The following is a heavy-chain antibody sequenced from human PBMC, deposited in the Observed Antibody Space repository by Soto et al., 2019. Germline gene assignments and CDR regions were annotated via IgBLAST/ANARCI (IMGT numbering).Heavy chain of an antibody. J-gene: IGHJ5*02. CDR3: ARRDIVVVPAAMPGWFDP. V-gene: IGHV4-34*01. Sequence: QVQLQQWGAGLLKPSETLSLTCAVYGGSFSGYYWSWIRQPPGKGLEWIGEINHSGSTNYNPSLKSRVPISVETSKNQFSLKLSSVTAADTAVYYCARRDIVVVPAAMPGWFDPWGQGTLVTVSS. D-gene: IGHD2-2*01. CDR2: INHSGST. CDR1: GGSFSGYY.